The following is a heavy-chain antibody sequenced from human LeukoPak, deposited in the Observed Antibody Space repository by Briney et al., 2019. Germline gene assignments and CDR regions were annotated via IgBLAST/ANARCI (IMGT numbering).Heavy chain of an antibody. J-gene: IGHJ4*02. CDR3: ARGFCTSTSCYNDFDY. CDR2: IIPMLGIG. D-gene: IGHD2-2*02. CDR1: GGTFSSYS. V-gene: IGHV1-69*04. Sequence: SVKVSCKASGGTFSSYSISWVRQAPGQGPEWMGSIIPMLGIGNYAQKFQGRVTITADKSTSTAYMELSSLRSEDTAVYFCARGFCTSTSCYNDFDYWGQGTLVTVSS.